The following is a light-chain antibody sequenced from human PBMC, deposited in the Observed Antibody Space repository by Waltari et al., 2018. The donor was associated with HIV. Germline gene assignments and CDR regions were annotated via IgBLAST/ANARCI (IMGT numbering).Light chain of an antibody. Sequence: DIQMTQSPSFLSALVGDRVTITCRASQDISNYLGWFQQKPGKAPKSLIFATSSLQSGVPSRFLGAGSGTNFTLTIRSLQPEDFATYYCHQYNTFPLTFGRGTTVEIK. CDR1: QDISNY. V-gene: IGKV1-16*01. CDR2: ATS. J-gene: IGKJ3*01. CDR3: HQYNTFPLT.